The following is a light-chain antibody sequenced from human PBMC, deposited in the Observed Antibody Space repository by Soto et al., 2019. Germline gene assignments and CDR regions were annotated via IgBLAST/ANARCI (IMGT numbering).Light chain of an antibody. CDR2: KAS. Sequence: EIQMTQSPSTLSESIGDIATITCRASQTISSGLAWYQQKPGKAPKLLIYKASTLKSGVPSRFSGSGSGTDFTLTISRLEPEDFTVYYCQQDGISPLTFGGGTKVDVK. J-gene: IGKJ4*01. CDR1: QTISSG. CDR3: QQDGISPLT. V-gene: IGKV1-5*03.